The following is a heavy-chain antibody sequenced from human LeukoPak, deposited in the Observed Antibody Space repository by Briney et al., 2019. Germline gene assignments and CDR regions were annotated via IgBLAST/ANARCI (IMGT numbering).Heavy chain of an antibody. V-gene: IGHV3-7*03. D-gene: IGHD4-23*01. CDR3: AKSDDYGGNQSDY. CDR2: IKQDANEK. Sequence: GGSLRLSCAASGFTFTRHWMSWVRQAPGKGLEWVANIKQDANEKNYVDSVKGRFTISRDNSKNTLYLQMNSLRAEDTAVYYCAKSDDYGGNQSDYWGQGTLVTVSS. J-gene: IGHJ4*02. CDR1: GFTFTRHW.